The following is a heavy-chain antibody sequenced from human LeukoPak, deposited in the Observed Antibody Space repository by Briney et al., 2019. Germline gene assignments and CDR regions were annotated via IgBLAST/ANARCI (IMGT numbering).Heavy chain of an antibody. Sequence: PGGPLRLSCAASGFIFSDYWMSWVRQAPGKGLEWVANIKQDGSEKYYVASVKGRFTISRDNAKNSLYLQMNSLRAEDTAVYYCASQNNFDYWGQGTLVTVSS. CDR1: GFIFSDYW. V-gene: IGHV3-7*01. CDR3: ASQNNFDY. CDR2: IKQDGSEK. J-gene: IGHJ4*02.